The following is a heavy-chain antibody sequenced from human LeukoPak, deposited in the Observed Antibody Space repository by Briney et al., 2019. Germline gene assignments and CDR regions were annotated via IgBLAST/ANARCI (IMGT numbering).Heavy chain of an antibody. D-gene: IGHD3-3*01. Sequence: GGPLRLSCAASGFTFSSYSMNWVRQAPGKGLEWVSSISSSSSYIYYADSVKGRFTISRDNAKNSLYLQMNSLRAEDTAVYYCARDMKVSDDFWSGLHDAFDIWGQGTMVTVSS. CDR1: GFTFSSYS. CDR2: ISSSSSYI. V-gene: IGHV3-21*01. J-gene: IGHJ3*02. CDR3: ARDMKVSDDFWSGLHDAFDI.